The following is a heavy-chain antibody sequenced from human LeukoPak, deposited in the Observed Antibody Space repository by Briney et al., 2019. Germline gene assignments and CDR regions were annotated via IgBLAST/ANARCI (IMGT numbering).Heavy chain of an antibody. J-gene: IGHJ4*02. Sequence: PGGSLRLSCAASGFTFSSSVMSWVRQAPGKGPEWVSSITGSGGSTYYADSVKGRFSISRDNSKNTLYLQMNSLRAEDTAVYYCAKAENGLDYWGQGTLVTVSS. CDR3: AKAENGLDY. CDR1: GFTFSSSV. V-gene: IGHV3-23*01. D-gene: IGHD2-8*01. CDR2: ITGSGGST.